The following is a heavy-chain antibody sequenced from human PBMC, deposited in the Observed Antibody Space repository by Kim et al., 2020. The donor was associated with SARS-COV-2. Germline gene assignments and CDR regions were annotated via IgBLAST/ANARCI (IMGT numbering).Heavy chain of an antibody. V-gene: IGHV1-18*01. D-gene: IGHD3-22*01. J-gene: IGHJ4*02. Sequence: KLQGRVTMPTDTSTSTAYMELRSLRSDDTAVYYCARVPELMIGFLYYFDYWGQGTLVTVSS. CDR3: ARVPELMIGFLYYFDY.